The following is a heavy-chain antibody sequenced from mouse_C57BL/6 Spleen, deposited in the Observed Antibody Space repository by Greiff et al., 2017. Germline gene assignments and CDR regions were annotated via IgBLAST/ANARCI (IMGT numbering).Heavy chain of an antibody. CDR1: GYTFTSYD. CDR2: IYPRDGST. CDR3: ARGDYGSSYGYAMDY. D-gene: IGHD1-1*01. J-gene: IGHJ4*01. Sequence: QVHVKQSGPELVKPGASVKLSCKASGYTFTSYDINWVKQRPGQGLEWIGWIYPRDGSTKYNEKFKGKATLTVDTSPSTAYTELHSLTSEDSAVYFCARGDYGSSYGYAMDYWGQGTSVTVSS. V-gene: IGHV1-85*01.